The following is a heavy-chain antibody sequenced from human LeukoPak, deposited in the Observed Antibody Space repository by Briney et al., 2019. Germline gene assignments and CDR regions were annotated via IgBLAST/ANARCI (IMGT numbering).Heavy chain of an antibody. Sequence: PSGTLSLTCTVSGGSISSGGYYWNWIRQPPGKGLEWIGYISHSGNTYYNPSLKSRVTISVDRSKNQFSLKLSSVTAADTAVYYCCFTYADYVAFDYWGQGTLVTVSS. V-gene: IGHV4-30-2*01. CDR3: CFTYADYVAFDY. J-gene: IGHJ4*02. D-gene: IGHD4-17*01. CDR2: ISHSGNT. CDR1: GGSISSGGYY.